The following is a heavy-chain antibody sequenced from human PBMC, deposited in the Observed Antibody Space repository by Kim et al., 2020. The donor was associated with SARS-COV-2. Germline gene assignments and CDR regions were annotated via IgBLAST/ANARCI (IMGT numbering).Heavy chain of an antibody. D-gene: IGHD6-6*01. CDR3: ARGLYSSSPFDY. V-gene: IGHV3-33*01. J-gene: IGHJ4*02. Sequence: YYADSVKGRFTISRDNSKNTLYLQMNSLRAEDTAVYYCARGLYSSSPFDYWGQGTLVTVSS.